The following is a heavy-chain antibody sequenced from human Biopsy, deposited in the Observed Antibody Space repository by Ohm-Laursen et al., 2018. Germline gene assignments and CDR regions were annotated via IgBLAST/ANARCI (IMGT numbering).Heavy chain of an antibody. Sequence: SDTLSLTCPVSRDSISNYYWTWIRQSPGKGLEWIEYIYYTGSTNYNPSLKSRVTISVDTSTNQFSLKVSSVTAADTALYFCARHPTGFWFDPWGHGTLVTVSS. J-gene: IGHJ5*02. CDR3: ARHPTGFWFDP. CDR2: IYYTGST. CDR1: RDSISNYY. V-gene: IGHV4-59*08.